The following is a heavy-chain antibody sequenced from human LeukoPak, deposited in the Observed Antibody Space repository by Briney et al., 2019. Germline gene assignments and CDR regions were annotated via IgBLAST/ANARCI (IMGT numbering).Heavy chain of an antibody. CDR1: GFIFSTYG. Sequence: GGSLRLSCAASGFIFSTYGMHWVRQAPGKGLEWVAFIRSDGSDKSYAGSVMGRFTITRYNSKNTLYLEMNTMRAEDTAVYYCGKHDSSSGYWGQGTLVTVSS. CDR2: IRSDGSDK. V-gene: IGHV3-30*02. CDR3: GKHDSSSGY. J-gene: IGHJ4*02. D-gene: IGHD3-22*01.